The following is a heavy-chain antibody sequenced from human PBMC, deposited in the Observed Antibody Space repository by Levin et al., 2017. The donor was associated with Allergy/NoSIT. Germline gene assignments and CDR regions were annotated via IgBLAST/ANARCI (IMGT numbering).Heavy chain of an antibody. CDR2: ISGSGGST. Sequence: SGGSLRLSCAASGFTFSSYAMSWVRQAPGKGLEWVSAISGSGGSTYYADSVKGRFTISRDNSKNTLYLQMNSLRAEDTAIYYCAKAAYSYGDWDYWGQGTLVTVSS. CDR1: GFTFSSYA. J-gene: IGHJ4*02. CDR3: AKAAYSYGDWDY. D-gene: IGHD5-18*01. V-gene: IGHV3-23*01.